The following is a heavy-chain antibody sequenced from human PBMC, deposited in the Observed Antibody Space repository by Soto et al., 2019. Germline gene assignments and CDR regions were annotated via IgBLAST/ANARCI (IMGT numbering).Heavy chain of an antibody. J-gene: IGHJ6*02. V-gene: IGHV1-18*01. CDR1: GYTFTSYG. Sequence: QVQLVQSGAEVKKPGASVKVSCKASGYTFTSYGISWVRLAPGQGLEWMGWIRAYNGNTNYAQKLQGRVTMTTDTSTSIAYMELRSVRSDDTAVYYYARDLPTMDVWGQGTTVTVSS. CDR2: IRAYNGNT. CDR3: ARDLPTMDV.